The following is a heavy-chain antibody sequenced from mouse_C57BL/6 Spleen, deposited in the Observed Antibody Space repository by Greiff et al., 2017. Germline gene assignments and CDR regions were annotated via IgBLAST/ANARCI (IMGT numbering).Heavy chain of an antibody. CDR1: GYTFTSYW. Sequence: QVQLQQPGAELVKPGASVKLSCKASGYTFTSYWMQWVKQRPGQGLEWIGEIDPSDSYTNYNQQFKGKATLTVDTSSSTAYMQLSSLTSEDSAVYYCASGRTGTGPYYGGQGTTLTVSS. CDR3: ASGRTGTGPYY. V-gene: IGHV1-50*01. D-gene: IGHD4-1*01. J-gene: IGHJ2*01. CDR2: IDPSDSYT.